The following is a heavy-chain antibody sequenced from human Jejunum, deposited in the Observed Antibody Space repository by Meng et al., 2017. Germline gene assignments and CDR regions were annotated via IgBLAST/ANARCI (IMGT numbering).Heavy chain of an antibody. V-gene: IGHV3-23*01. CDR1: GFTFSSYA. Sequence: GGSLRLSCAASGFTFSSYAMIWVRQAPGKGLEWVSSISDSGGTTHYADTVKGRFTISRDNYKNTLYLQMSSLRADETAVYYCAKGFRSPRPGHSYPSVWGQGTLVTVSS. CDR3: AKGFRSPRPGHSYPSV. CDR2: ISDSGGTT. J-gene: IGHJ4*02. D-gene: IGHD5-18*01.